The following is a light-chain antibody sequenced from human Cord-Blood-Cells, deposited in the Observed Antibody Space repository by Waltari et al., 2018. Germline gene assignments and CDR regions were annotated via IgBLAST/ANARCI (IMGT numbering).Light chain of an antibody. Sequence: QSALTQPPSASGSPGQSVTISCTGTSSDVGGYNYVSWYQQHTGKAPKLMIYEVSKRPPGVPDRFSGSKSGNTASLTVSGLQAEDEADYYCSSYAGSNNVVFGGGTKLTVL. CDR3: SSYAGSNNVV. CDR1: SSDVGGYNY. J-gene: IGLJ2*01. CDR2: EVS. V-gene: IGLV2-8*01.